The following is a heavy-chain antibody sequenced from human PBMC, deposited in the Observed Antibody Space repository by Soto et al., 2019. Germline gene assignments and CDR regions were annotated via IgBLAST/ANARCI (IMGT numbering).Heavy chain of an antibody. CDR3: ARGRYGDC. CDR2: ISAHNGNT. D-gene: IGHD1-1*01. Sequence: QVHLVQSGAEVKKPGASVKVSCKGSGYDFTTYGITWVRQAPGQGLEWMAWISAHNGNTDYAQKLQGRVTVTRDTSTSTEYMELRSLRSDDTAVYYCARGRYGDCWGEGTLVTVSS. V-gene: IGHV1-18*01. J-gene: IGHJ4*02. CDR1: GYDFTTYG.